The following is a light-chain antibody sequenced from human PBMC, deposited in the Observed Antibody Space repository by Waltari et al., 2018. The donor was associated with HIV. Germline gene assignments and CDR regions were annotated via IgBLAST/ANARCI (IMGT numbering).Light chain of an antibody. J-gene: IGLJ2*01. CDR3: SSFADRDGFYVL. CDR1: NSDIGSYDY. V-gene: IGLV2-8*01. CDR2: EVT. Sequence: QSALTQPPSASGSPGQSVTLSCTGSNSDIGSYDYVSWYQLHPGKAPKLVISEVTKRPADVSDRFSGSKSANTAFLTVSGLQAEDEADYYCSSFADRDGFYVLFGGGTRLTVL.